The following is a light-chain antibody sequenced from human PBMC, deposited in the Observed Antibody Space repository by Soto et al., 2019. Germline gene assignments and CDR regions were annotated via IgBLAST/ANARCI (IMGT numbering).Light chain of an antibody. Sequence: QSVLTQPPSSSASPGESARLTCTLPSDINVGSYTIYWYQQKPGSPPRYLLYYHSDSDKGQGSGVPSRFSGSKDASANRGILPISGLQSEDEAYYYCMIWPSNASAVFGGGTQLTVL. CDR2: YHSDSDK. CDR3: MIWPSNASAV. CDR1: SDINVGSYT. V-gene: IGLV5-37*01. J-gene: IGLJ7*01.